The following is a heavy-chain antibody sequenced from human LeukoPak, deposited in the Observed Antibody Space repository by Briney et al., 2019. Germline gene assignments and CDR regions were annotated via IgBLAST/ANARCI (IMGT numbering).Heavy chain of an antibody. V-gene: IGHV3-23*01. CDR1: GFTFSSYA. CDR3: AKALGDFWSGSLGYYYYMDV. Sequence: PGGSLRLSCAASGFTFSSYAMSWVRQAPGKGLEWVSAISGSGGSTYYADSVKGRFTISRDNSKNTLYLQMNSLRAEDTAVYYCAKALGDFWSGSLGYYYYMDVWGKGTTVTASS. J-gene: IGHJ6*03. CDR2: ISGSGGST. D-gene: IGHD3-3*01.